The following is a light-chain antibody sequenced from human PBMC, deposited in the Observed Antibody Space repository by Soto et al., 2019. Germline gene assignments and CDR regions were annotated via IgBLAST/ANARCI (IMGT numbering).Light chain of an antibody. CDR1: QSVSSNY. V-gene: IGKV3-20*01. J-gene: IGKJ4*01. Sequence: TQSPSTLSASVGDRVVITCRASQSVSSNYLAWYQQKPGQAPRLLIYGASSRATGIPDRFSGSGSGTDFTLTISRLEPEDFAVYYCQQYGSSPPVTFGGGTKVDIK. CDR3: QQYGSSPPVT. CDR2: GAS.